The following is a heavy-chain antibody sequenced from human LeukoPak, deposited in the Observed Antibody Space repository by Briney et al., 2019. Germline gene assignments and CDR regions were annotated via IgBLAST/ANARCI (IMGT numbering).Heavy chain of an antibody. Sequence: GGSLRLSCAASGFTFSSYAMHWVRQAPGKGLEWVAVISYDGSNKYYADSVKGRFTISRDNSKNTLYLQMNSLRAEDTAVYYCARENSCGGDCYSKLATPHFDYWGQGTLVTVSS. D-gene: IGHD2-21*02. CDR2: ISYDGSNK. V-gene: IGHV3-30-3*01. CDR1: GFTFSSYA. J-gene: IGHJ4*02. CDR3: ARENSCGGDCYSKLATPHFDY.